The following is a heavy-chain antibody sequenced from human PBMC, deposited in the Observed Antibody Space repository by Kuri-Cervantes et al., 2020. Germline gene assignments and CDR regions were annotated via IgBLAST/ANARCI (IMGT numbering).Heavy chain of an antibody. CDR2: ISYDGSNK. V-gene: IGHV3-30*03. J-gene: IGHJ4*02. CDR3: ARDSTYYDILTGYYRGYYFDY. Sequence: GGSLRLSCAASGFTFSDYYMSWIRQAPGKGLEWVAVISYDGSNKYYADSVKGRFTISRDNSKNTLYLQMNSLRAEDTAVYYCARDSTYYDILTGYYRGYYFDYWGQGTLVTVSS. CDR1: GFTFSDYY. D-gene: IGHD3-9*01.